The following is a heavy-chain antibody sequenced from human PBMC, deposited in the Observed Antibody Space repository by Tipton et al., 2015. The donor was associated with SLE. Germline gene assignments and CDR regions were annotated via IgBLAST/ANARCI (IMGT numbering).Heavy chain of an antibody. Sequence: TLSLTCTVSGGSLSSYYWSWIRQPAGKGLEWIGRIYASGSTEYNPSLKSRVTISRDTSEKQVSLKLTSVTAADTAVYYCARYLDWNYTFIDFWGQGSLVTVSS. CDR1: GGSLSSYY. CDR3: ARYLDWNYTFIDF. CDR2: IYASGST. V-gene: IGHV4-4*07. D-gene: IGHD1-7*01. J-gene: IGHJ4*02.